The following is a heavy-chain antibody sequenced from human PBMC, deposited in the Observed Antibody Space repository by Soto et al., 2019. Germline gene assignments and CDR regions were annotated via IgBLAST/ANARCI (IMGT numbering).Heavy chain of an antibody. V-gene: IGHV4-31*03. CDR2: IYYSGST. CDR3: ARERKGLLTYGDHSFDY. CDR1: GGSISSGGYY. Sequence: SETLSLTCTVSGGSISSGGYYWSWIRQHPGKGLEWIGYIYYSGSTCYNPSLKSRVTISVDTSKNQFSLKLSSVTAADTAVYYCARERKGLLTYGDHSFDYWGQGTLVTVSS. D-gene: IGHD4-17*01. J-gene: IGHJ4*02.